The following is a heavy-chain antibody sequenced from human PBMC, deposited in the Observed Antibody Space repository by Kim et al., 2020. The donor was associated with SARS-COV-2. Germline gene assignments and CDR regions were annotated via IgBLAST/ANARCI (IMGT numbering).Heavy chain of an antibody. CDR2: IYYSGST. J-gene: IGHJ5*02. CDR3: ARDYGSGKRAGIWFDP. Sequence: SETLSLTCTVSGGSISSYYWSWIRQPPGKGLEWIGYIYYSGSTNYNPSLKSRVTISVDTSKNQFSLKLSSVTAADTAVYYCARDYGSGKRAGIWFDPWGQGTLVTVSS. V-gene: IGHV4-59*13. CDR1: GGSISSYY. D-gene: IGHD3-10*01.